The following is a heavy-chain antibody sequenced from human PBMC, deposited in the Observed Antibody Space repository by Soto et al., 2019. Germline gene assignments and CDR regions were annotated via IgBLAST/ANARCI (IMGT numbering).Heavy chain of an antibody. J-gene: IGHJ6*02. Sequence: EAQLVESGGVVVQPGGSLRLSCAASGFTFDDYTMHWVRQAPGKGLELVSLISWSGGSTYYADYVKGRFTISRDNSKNTLDLQMISLRTADTALYYCANDSGSVTFPGSYYYYYYGMDVWGRGTTVTVSS. CDR2: ISWSGGST. V-gene: IGHV3-43*01. CDR1: GFTFDDYT. CDR3: ANDSGSVTFPGSYYYYYYGMDV. D-gene: IGHD3-10*01.